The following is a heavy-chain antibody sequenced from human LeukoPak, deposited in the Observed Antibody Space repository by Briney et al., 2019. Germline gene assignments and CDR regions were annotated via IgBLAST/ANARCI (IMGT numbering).Heavy chain of an antibody. CDR3: AKDPRGSGSSIDY. CDR1: GFPFSNFV. Sequence: GGSLRLSCAASGFPFSNFVMHWVRQAPGKGLEWVAFIRYDGSNKYYADSVKGRFTISRDNSKNTLYLQMNSLRAEDTAVYYCAKDPRGSGSSIDYWGQGTLVTVSS. CDR2: IRYDGSNK. V-gene: IGHV3-30*02. D-gene: IGHD3-10*01. J-gene: IGHJ4*02.